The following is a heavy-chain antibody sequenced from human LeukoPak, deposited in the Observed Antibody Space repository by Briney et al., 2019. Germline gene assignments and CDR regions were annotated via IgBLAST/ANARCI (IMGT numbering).Heavy chain of an antibody. Sequence: GGSLRLSCAASGFTFSSYWMSWVRQAPVKGLEWVANIKQDGSEKYYVDSVKGRFTISRDNAKNSLYLQMNSLRAEDTAVYYCARDGDGYKSDYWGQGTLVTVSS. D-gene: IGHD5-24*01. CDR3: ARDGDGYKSDY. CDR1: GFTFSSYW. J-gene: IGHJ4*02. V-gene: IGHV3-7*01. CDR2: IKQDGSEK.